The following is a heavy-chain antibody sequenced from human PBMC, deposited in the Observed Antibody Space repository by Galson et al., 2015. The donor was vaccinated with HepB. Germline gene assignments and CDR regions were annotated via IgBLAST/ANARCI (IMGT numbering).Heavy chain of an antibody. J-gene: IGHJ4*02. D-gene: IGHD2-2*01. CDR1: GFTFDDYA. Sequence: SLRLSCAASGFTFDDYAMHWVRQAPGEGLEWVSGISWNGGYIGYADSVKGRFTISRENAKNSLYLQMNSLRAEDTALYYCVKAHCSSTSCYPDCWGQGTLVTVSS. CDR2: ISWNGGYI. CDR3: VKAHCSSTSCYPDC. V-gene: IGHV3-9*01.